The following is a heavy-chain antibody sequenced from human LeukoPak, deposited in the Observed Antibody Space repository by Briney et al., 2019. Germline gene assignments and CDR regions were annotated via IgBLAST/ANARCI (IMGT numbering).Heavy chain of an antibody. D-gene: IGHD5-18*01. CDR3: ARGGSRIQLWLRFNY. CDR1: GGSISSGDYY. Sequence: SETLSLTCTVSGGSISSGDYYWSWIRQPPGKGLEWIGEINHSGSTNYNPSLKSRVAISVDTSKNQFSLKLSSVTAADTAVYYCARGGSRIQLWLRFNYWGQGTLVTVSS. V-gene: IGHV4-39*07. CDR2: INHSGST. J-gene: IGHJ4*02.